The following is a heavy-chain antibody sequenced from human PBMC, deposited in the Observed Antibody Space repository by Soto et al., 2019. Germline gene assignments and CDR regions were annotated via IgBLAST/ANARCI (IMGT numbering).Heavy chain of an antibody. J-gene: IGHJ6*02. Sequence: SGKVSCKASGFTFTSSAVQLLRQARGQLLEWIGWIVVGSGNTNYAQKFQERVTITRDMSTSTAYMELSSLRSEDTAVYYCAAVSSYDFWSGYRPRSDVWGQGTTVTVSS. CDR2: IVVGSGNT. V-gene: IGHV1-58*01. CDR3: AAVSSYDFWSGYRPRSDV. D-gene: IGHD3-3*01. CDR1: GFTFTSSA.